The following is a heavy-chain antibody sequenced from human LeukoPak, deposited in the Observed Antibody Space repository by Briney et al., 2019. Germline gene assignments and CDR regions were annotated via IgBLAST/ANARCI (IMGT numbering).Heavy chain of an antibody. J-gene: IGHJ4*02. CDR3: ARDLHGSRGEFDY. Sequence: SQTLSLTCAISGDSVTSGIWNWIRQSPSRGLEWLGRTYHWSKWFNDYAVSVESRMTINADTSRDQFSLQLNSVTPEDTAVYYCARDLHGSRGEFDYWGQGTLVTVSS. D-gene: IGHD3-16*01. CDR1: GDSVTSGI. CDR2: TYHWSKWFN. V-gene: IGHV6-1*01.